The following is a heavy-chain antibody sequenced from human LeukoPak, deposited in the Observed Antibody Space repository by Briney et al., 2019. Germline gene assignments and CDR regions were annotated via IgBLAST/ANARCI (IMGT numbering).Heavy chain of an antibody. Sequence: ASVKVSCKASGYTFTNYGITWVRQAPGQGLEWMGWISGYQGSTNYAQKLQGRVTMTTDTSTSTAYMELRSLRSDDTAVYYCARDWYYDFWSGYLVFDYWGQGTLVTVSS. CDR3: ARDWYYDFWSGYLVFDY. CDR1: GYTFTNYG. D-gene: IGHD3-3*01. V-gene: IGHV1-18*01. CDR2: ISGYQGST. J-gene: IGHJ4*02.